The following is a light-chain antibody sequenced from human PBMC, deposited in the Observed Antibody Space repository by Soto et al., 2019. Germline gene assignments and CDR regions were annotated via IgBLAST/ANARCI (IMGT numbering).Light chain of an antibody. J-gene: IGKJ1*01. CDR3: QQYGSLPRT. Sequence: EIVLTQSPGTLSLSPGERATLSCRASQSVSSSYLAWYQQKPGQAPRLLIHGASSRATGIAGRFSGSGSGTDFTLTISRLEPEEFAVYYCQQYGSLPRTFGQGTKVEIK. CDR1: QSVSSSY. CDR2: GAS. V-gene: IGKV3-20*01.